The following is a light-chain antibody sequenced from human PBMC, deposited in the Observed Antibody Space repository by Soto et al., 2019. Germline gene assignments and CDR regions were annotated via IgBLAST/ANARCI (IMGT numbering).Light chain of an antibody. CDR2: NND. Sequence: QSLLTQPPSASGTPGQRVTISCSGSSSNIGANPVNWYQQLPGTAPKLLIYNNDQRPSGVPDRFSASKSGTSASLAISGLRSEDEADYYCEAWIDSLYGALFGGGTKLTVL. V-gene: IGLV1-44*01. J-gene: IGLJ2*01. CDR3: EAWIDSLYGAL. CDR1: SSNIGANP.